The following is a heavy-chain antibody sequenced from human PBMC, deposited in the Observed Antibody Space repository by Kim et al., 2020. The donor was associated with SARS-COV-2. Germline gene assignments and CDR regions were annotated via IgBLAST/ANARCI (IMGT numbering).Heavy chain of an antibody. D-gene: IGHD3-16*02. V-gene: IGHV7-4-1*02. Sequence: ASVKVSCKASGYTFTNNAISWVRQAPGQGLEGMGWINTDTGNPTYAQAFTRRFVFSVDTSVTTPYLQISSLEAEDTALYYCARVIWGTYRYTDYWGQGTL. CDR2: INTDTGNP. J-gene: IGHJ4*02. CDR1: GYTFTNNA. CDR3: ARVIWGTYRYTDY.